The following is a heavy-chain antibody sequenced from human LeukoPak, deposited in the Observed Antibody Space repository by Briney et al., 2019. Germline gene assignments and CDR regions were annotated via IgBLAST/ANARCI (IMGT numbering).Heavy chain of an antibody. CDR3: EKGTERYREVSSFDS. D-gene: IGHD3-10*01. Sequence: GSLRLTCAASGFTFSTYGMSWVRQAPAKGLELVSAINRGGGGTYYADFVKGRFTISRENYENTLYLQMNSLRAEDTATYYCEKGTERYREVSSFDSWGQGTQVTVSS. J-gene: IGHJ4*02. CDR1: GFTFSTYG. CDR2: INRGGGGT. V-gene: IGHV3-23*01.